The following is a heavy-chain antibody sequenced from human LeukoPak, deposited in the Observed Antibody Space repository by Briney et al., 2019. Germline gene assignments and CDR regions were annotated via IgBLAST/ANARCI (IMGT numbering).Heavy chain of an antibody. CDR2: IYDSGTT. CDR3: ARENAPLASGFDI. V-gene: IGHV4-4*07. CDR1: GGSMSYFY. J-gene: IGHJ3*02. Sequence: PSETLSLTCTVSGGSMSYFYWSWIRQPAREGLEWIGHIYDSGTTDYNPSLKSRMTMSVDTSKNQFSLKLSSVTAADTAVYYCARENAPLASGFDIWGQGTTVTVSS.